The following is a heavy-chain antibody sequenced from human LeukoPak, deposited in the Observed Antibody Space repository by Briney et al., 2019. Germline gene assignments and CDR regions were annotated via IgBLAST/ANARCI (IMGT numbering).Heavy chain of an antibody. Sequence: PSETLSLTCTVSGGSISSSSYYWGWIRQPPGKGLEWIGSIYYSGSTYYNPSLKSRVTISVDTSKNQFSLKLSSVTAADTAVYYCARHSRALPRDYGVFRPVKPFDYWGQGTLVTVSS. CDR2: IYYSGST. CDR3: ARHSRALPRDYGVFRPVKPFDY. V-gene: IGHV4-39*01. CDR1: GGSISSSSYY. D-gene: IGHD4-17*01. J-gene: IGHJ4*02.